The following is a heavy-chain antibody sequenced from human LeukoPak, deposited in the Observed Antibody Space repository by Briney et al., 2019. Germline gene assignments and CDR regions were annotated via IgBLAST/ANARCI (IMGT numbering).Heavy chain of an antibody. CDR3: ARNGWFGESPTTYYFDY. Sequence: GGSLRLSCAASGFTFSSYPMHWVRQAPGKGFEWVALISYDGTNKYYADSVKGRFTISRDNSKNRLYLQMNSLRAEDTTVYYCARNGWFGESPTTYYFDYWGQGTLVTVSS. CDR2: ISYDGTNK. CDR1: GFTFSSYP. V-gene: IGHV3-30-3*01. J-gene: IGHJ4*02. D-gene: IGHD3-10*01.